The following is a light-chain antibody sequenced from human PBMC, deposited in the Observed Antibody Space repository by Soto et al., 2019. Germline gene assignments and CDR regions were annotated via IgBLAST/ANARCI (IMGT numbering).Light chain of an antibody. CDR3: QQYGSSPQT. V-gene: IGKV3-20*01. CDR2: GAS. Sequence: EIVLTQSPGTLSLSPGERATLSCRASQRVSSSYLAWYQQKPGQAPRLLIYGASSRATGISDRFSGSGSGTDLTLTISRLEPEDFAVYYCQQYGSSPQTFGQGTKVDIK. CDR1: QRVSSSY. J-gene: IGKJ1*01.